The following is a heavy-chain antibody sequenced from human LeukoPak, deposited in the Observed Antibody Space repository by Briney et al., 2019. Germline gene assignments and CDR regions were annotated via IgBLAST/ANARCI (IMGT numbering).Heavy chain of an antibody. CDR3: ARGPPPPWDLLGGVGRVTFYFDY. D-gene: IGHD1-26*01. CDR1: GYTFTGYY. CDR2: INPNSGGT. Sequence: ASVKVSCKASGYTFTGYYMHWVRQAPGQGLEWMGWINPNSGGTNYAQKFQGRVTMTRDTSISTAYMELSRLRSDDTAVYYCARGPPPPWDLLGGVGRVTFYFDYWGQGTLVTVSS. V-gene: IGHV1-2*02. J-gene: IGHJ4*02.